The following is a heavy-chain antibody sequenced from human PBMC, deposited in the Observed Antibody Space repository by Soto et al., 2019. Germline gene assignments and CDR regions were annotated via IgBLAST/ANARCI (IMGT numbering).Heavy chain of an antibody. CDR2: ISAYNGNT. D-gene: IGHD2-2*01. V-gene: IGHV1-18*01. Sequence: ASVKVSCKASGYTFTSYGISWVRQAPGQGLEWMGWISAYNGNTNYAQKLQGRVTMTTDTSTSTAYMELRSLRSDDTAVYYCARDRVGYCSSTSCYSLDYWGQGTLVTVS. CDR3: ARDRVGYCSSTSCYSLDY. J-gene: IGHJ4*02. CDR1: GYTFTSYG.